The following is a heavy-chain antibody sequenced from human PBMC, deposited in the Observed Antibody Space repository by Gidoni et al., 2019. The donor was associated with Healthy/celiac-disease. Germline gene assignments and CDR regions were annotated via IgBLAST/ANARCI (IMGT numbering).Heavy chain of an antibody. CDR3: ARGYCSGGSCYYYFDY. J-gene: IGHJ4*01. CDR2: SYPGDSDT. V-gene: IGHV5-51*01. D-gene: IGHD2-15*01. CDR1: GYSFTSYW. Sequence: EVQLVQSGAEVKKPGESLKISCKGSGYSFTSYWIGWVRQMPGKGLEWMGISYPGDSDTRYSPSFQGQVTISADKSISTAYLQWSSLKASDTAMYYCARGYCSGGSCYYYFDYWGQGTLVTVSS.